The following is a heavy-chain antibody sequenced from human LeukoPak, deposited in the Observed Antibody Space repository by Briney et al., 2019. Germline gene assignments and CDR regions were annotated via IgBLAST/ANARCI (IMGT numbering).Heavy chain of an antibody. V-gene: IGHV1-2*04. CDR1: GYTFTCYY. CDR3: ARDSGGWYFDL. CDR2: INPNSGGT. D-gene: IGHD3-10*01. J-gene: IGHJ2*01. Sequence: ASVKVSCKASGYTFTCYYMHWVRQAPGQGLEWMGWINPNSGGTNYAQKFQGWVTMTRDTSISTAYMELSRLRSDDTAVYYCARDSGGWYFDLWGRGTLVTVSS.